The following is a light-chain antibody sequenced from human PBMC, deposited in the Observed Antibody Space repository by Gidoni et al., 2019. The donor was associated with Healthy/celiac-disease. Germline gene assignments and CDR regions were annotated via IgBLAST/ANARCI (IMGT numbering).Light chain of an antibody. CDR2: LGS. CDR1: QSLLHSNGYNY. V-gene: IGKV2-28*01. CDR3: MQAQQTPVT. Sequence: IGMPKPPLSLPATPGAPAPIHCRPSQSLLHSNGYNYLDWYLQKPGQSPQLLIYLGSNRASGVPYRFSGSGSGTDFTLKISRVEAEDVGVYYCMQAQQTPVTFGQXTKLEIK. J-gene: IGKJ2*01.